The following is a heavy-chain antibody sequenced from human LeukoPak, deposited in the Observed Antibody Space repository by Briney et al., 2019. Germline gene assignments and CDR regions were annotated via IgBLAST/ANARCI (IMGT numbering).Heavy chain of an antibody. D-gene: IGHD2-2*01. CDR2: IIPIFGTA. Sequence: GASVKVSCKASGGTFSSYAISWVRQAPGQGLEWMGGIIPIFGTANYAQKFQGRVTITTDESTSTAYMELSSLRSEDTAVYYCARSPGRDYQLLKVWYYYYMDVWGKGTTVTVSS. V-gene: IGHV1-69*05. CDR1: GGTFSSYA. CDR3: ARSPGRDYQLLKVWYYYYMDV. J-gene: IGHJ6*03.